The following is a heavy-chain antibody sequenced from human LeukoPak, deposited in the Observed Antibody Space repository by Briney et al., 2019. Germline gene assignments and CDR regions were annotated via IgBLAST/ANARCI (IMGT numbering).Heavy chain of an antibody. CDR3: ARVYYDSSGYYPIGY. CDR1: GFTFSDYY. D-gene: IGHD3-22*01. V-gene: IGHV3-21*01. Sequence: GGSLRLSCAASGFTFSDYYMSWVRQAPGKGLEWVSSISSSSSYIYYADSVKGRFTISRDNAKNSLYLQMNSLRAEDTAVYYCARVYYDSSGYYPIGYWGQGTLVTVSS. J-gene: IGHJ4*02. CDR2: ISSSSSYI.